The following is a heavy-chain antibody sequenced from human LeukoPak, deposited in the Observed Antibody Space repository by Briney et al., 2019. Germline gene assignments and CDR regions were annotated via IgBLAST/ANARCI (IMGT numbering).Heavy chain of an antibody. CDR1: GFSFSDYS. V-gene: IGHV3-21*01. CDR3: ARDLSDDNSLDY. CDR2: ITISSSII. J-gene: IGHJ4*02. D-gene: IGHD3-22*01. Sequence: GGSLRLSCAASGFSFSDYSMNWVRQAPGKGLEWVSSITISSSIIYYADSVKGRFIISRDNAKNSLFLQMNSLRAEDTAVYYCARDLSDDNSLDYWGQGTLVSVSS.